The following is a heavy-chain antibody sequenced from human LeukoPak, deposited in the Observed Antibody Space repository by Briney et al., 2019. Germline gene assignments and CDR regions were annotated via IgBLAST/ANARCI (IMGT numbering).Heavy chain of an antibody. CDR3: ARVVYRYGYAFDI. V-gene: IGHV3-11*06. CDR2: ITGSSRSI. CDR1: GFTFSDYY. D-gene: IGHD5-18*01. Sequence: PGGSLRLSCAASGFTFSDYYMSWIRQAPGKGLEWVSFITGSSRSINYADSVKGRFTISRDSAKSSMYLQMNSLRAEDTAVYFCARVVYRYGYAFDIWGQGTVVTVSS. J-gene: IGHJ3*02.